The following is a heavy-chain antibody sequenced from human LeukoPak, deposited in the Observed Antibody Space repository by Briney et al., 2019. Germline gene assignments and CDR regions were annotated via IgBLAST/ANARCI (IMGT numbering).Heavy chain of an antibody. Sequence: PGRSLRLSCAASGFTFSSYAMHWVRQAPGKGLEWVAVISYDGSNKYYADSVKGRFTISRDNSKNTLYLQMNSLRAEDTAVYYCAREGNSYGYQYYFDYWGQGTLVTVSS. V-gene: IGHV3-30-3*01. CDR3: AREGNSYGYQYYFDY. D-gene: IGHD5-18*01. CDR1: GFTFSSYA. J-gene: IGHJ4*02. CDR2: ISYDGSNK.